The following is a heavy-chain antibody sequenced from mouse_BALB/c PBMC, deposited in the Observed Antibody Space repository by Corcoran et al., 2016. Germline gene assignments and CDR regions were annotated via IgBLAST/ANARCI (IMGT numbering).Heavy chain of an antibody. J-gene: IGHJ4*01. D-gene: IGHD1-2*01. CDR3: ARYELRLPYAMDY. Sequence: QVQLQQSGAELMKPGASVKISCKATGYTFSSYWIEWVKQRPGHGLEWIGEILPGSGSTNYNEKFKGKATFTADTSSNTAYMQLSSLTSEDSAVYYCARYELRLPYAMDYWGQGTSVTVSS. V-gene: IGHV1-9*01. CDR1: GYTFSSYW. CDR2: ILPGSGST.